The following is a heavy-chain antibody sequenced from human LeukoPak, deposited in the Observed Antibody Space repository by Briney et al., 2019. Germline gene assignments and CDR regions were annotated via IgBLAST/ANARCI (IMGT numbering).Heavy chain of an antibody. CDR3: ARAPTSYGAAMDYYYGMDV. Sequence: SGGSLRLSCAASGFTFSSYSMNWVRQAPGKGLEWVSSISSSSSYIYYADSVKGRFTISRDNAKSSLYLQMNSLRAEDTAAYYCARAPTSYGAAMDYYYGMDVWGQGTTVTVSS. D-gene: IGHD2-2*01. J-gene: IGHJ6*02. V-gene: IGHV3-21*01. CDR1: GFTFSSYS. CDR2: ISSSSSYI.